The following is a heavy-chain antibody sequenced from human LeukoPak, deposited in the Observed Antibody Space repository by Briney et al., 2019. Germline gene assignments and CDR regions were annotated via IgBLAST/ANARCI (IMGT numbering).Heavy chain of an antibody. CDR3: ARSVGASDWFGP. J-gene: IGHJ5*02. D-gene: IGHD1-26*01. CDR1: GYTFTSYD. V-gene: IGHV1-8*01. CDR2: MNPNSGNT. Sequence: GASVKVSCKASGYTFTSYDINWVRQATGQGLEWMGWMNPNSGNTGYSQKFQGRVTMTRNTSISTAFRELSSLTSEDTAVYYCARSVGASDWFGPWGQGPLVTVSS.